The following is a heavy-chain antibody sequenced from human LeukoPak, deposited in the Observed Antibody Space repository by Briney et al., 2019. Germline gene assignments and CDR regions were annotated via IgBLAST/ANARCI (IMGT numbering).Heavy chain of an antibody. Sequence: PSETLSLTCTVSGGSISSSSYYWGWIRQPPGKGLGWIGNIYYSGSTYYNPSLKSRVTISVDTSKSQFSLKLSSVSAADTAVYYCAYSTRGLESFDYWGQGTLVTVSS. CDR2: IYYSGST. CDR3: AYSTRGLESFDY. J-gene: IGHJ4*02. D-gene: IGHD2-2*01. CDR1: GGSISSSSYY. V-gene: IGHV4-39*01.